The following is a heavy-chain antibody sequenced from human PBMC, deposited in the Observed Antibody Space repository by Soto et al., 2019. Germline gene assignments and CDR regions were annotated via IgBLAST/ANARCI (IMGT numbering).Heavy chain of an antibody. D-gene: IGHD2-8*02. V-gene: IGHV1-18*01. CDR2: VSPKRGNT. Sequence: QIQLVQSGAEVKKPGASVKVSCKASGYNFFDYGVSWVRQAPGQGLEGMGWVSPKRGNTDYARKVQRRVTMTTDTATRTAYMELRGLRSDDTAVYYCARGRPVSSIGPRLVWGQGTLVSVSS. CDR3: ARGRPVSSIGPRLV. J-gene: IGHJ1*01. CDR1: GYNFFDYG.